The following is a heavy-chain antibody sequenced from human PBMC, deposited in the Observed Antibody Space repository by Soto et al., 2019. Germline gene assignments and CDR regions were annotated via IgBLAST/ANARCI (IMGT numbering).Heavy chain of an antibody. Sequence: SETLSLTCAVSGGAISGKSNYWGWIRQPPGKGLEYIGSIYSGGSTYYNPSLKSRVTLSVDATQNQFSLRLTSVTAADTAVYYCARRHSATWLFDYWGLGTLVTVSS. V-gene: IGHV4-39*01. CDR3: ARRHSATWLFDY. CDR1: GGAISGKSNY. CDR2: IYSGGST. D-gene: IGHD3-9*01. J-gene: IGHJ4*02.